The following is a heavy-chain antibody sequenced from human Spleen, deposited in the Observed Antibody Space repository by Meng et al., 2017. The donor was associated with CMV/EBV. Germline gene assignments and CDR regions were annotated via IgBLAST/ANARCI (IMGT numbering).Heavy chain of an antibody. Sequence: GGSLRLSCAASGFTVSSNYMSWVRQAPGKGLEWVSVIYSGGSTYYADSVKGRFTVSRDDSMSTLYLQMNSLRAEDTAVYFCARELQITIFGVVLNGYGLDVWGQGTTVTVSS. J-gene: IGHJ6*02. CDR2: IYSGGST. V-gene: IGHV3-53*05. D-gene: IGHD3-3*01. CDR1: GFTVSSNY. CDR3: ARELQITIFGVVLNGYGLDV.